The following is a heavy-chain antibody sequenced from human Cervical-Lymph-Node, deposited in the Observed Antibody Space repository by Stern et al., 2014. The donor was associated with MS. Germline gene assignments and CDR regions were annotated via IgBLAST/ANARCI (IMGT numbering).Heavy chain of an antibody. V-gene: IGHV4-59*01. D-gene: IGHD5-12*01. J-gene: IGHJ4*02. CDR2: IYYNGNT. Sequence: QLQLQESGPGLVKPSETLSLICLISGGSISTYYWSWVRQPPGRGLEWIGYIYYNGNTNYNPSLKSRVAMSVDTSKNQFSLKLGSVTAADTAVYYCARDDGYSGYDSWGQATLVTVSS. CDR3: ARDDGYSGYDS. CDR1: GGSISTYY.